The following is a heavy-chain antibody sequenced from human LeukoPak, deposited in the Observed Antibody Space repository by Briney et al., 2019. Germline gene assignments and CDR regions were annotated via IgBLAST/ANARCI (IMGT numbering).Heavy chain of an antibody. J-gene: IGHJ4*02. Sequence: PGGSLRLSCAASGFTFSSYAMSWVRQAPGKGLEWVSAISGSGGSTYYTDSVKGRFTISRDNSKNTLYLQMNSLRAEDTAVYYCAKGGYCGGDCYHFDYWGQGTLVTVSS. CDR2: ISGSGGST. V-gene: IGHV3-23*01. CDR1: GFTFSSYA. D-gene: IGHD2-21*02. CDR3: AKGGYCGGDCYHFDY.